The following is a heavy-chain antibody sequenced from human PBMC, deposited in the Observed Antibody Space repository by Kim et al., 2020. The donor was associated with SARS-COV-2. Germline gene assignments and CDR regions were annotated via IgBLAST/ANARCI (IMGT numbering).Heavy chain of an antibody. D-gene: IGHD3-10*01. V-gene: IGHV5-51*01. CDR3: ARHVRSHPFPTMVRGYLLGDYYYYGMDV. CDR2: IYPCDSDT. Sequence: GASLKISCKGSGYSFTSYWIGWVRQMPGKGLEWMGIIYPCDSDTRYSPSFQGQVTISADKSISTAYLQWSSLKASDTAMYYCARHVRSHPFPTMVRGYLLGDYYYYGMDVWGQGTTVTVSS. CDR1: GYSFTSYW. J-gene: IGHJ6*02.